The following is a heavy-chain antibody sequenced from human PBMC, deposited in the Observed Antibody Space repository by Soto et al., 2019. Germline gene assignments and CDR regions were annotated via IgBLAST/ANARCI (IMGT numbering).Heavy chain of an antibody. CDR1: GFTFSSYG. V-gene: IGHV3-33*01. CDR3: ARGGYCSSTSCYTYYYYGMDV. Sequence: PGGSLRLSCAASGFTFSSYGMHWVRQAPGKGLEWVAVIWYDGSNKYYVDSVKGRFTISRDNSKNTLYLQMNSPRAEDTAVYYCARGGYCSSTSCYTYYYYGMDVWGQGTTVTVSS. J-gene: IGHJ6*02. CDR2: IWYDGSNK. D-gene: IGHD2-2*02.